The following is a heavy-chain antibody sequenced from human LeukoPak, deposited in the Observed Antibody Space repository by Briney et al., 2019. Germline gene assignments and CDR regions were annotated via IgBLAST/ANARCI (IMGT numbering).Heavy chain of an antibody. CDR3: AKDRGIAARYDS. V-gene: IGHV1-46*01. CDR1: GYHFPSFY. CDR2: VDPSGGST. J-gene: IGHJ4*02. Sequence: ASVKVSCKASGYHFPSFYIHWVRQAPGQGLEWMGMVDPSGGSTTYAQKFQGRATMTRDMSTTTVYMELSSLRSEDTAVFFCAKDRGIAARYDSWGQGTLITVSS. D-gene: IGHD6-6*01.